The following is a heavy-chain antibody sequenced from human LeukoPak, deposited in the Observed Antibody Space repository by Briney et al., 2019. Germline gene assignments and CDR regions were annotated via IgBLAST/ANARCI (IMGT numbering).Heavy chain of an antibody. CDR3: ARDSGYDDAFDI. D-gene: IGHD5-12*01. V-gene: IGHV3-21*01. CDR2: ISSSSSYI. CDR1: GFTFSSYG. J-gene: IGHJ3*02. Sequence: GGSLRLSCAASGFTFSSYGMHWVRQAPGKGLEWVSSISSSSSYIYYADSVKGRFTISRDNAKNSLYLQMNSLRAEDTAVYYCARDSGYDDAFDIWGQGTMVTVSS.